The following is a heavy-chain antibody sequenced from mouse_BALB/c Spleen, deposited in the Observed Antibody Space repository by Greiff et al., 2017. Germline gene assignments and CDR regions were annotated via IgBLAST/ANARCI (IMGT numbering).Heavy chain of an antibody. CDR3: ARGVYYGYDGGAD. J-gene: IGHJ3*01. Sequence: QVQLQQSGAELVRPGVSVKISCKGSGYTFTDYAMHWVKQSHAKSLEWIGVISTYYGDASYNQKFKGKATMTVDKSSSTAYMELARLTSEDSAIYYCARGVYYGYDGGADWGQGTLVTVSA. CDR1: GYTFTDYA. CDR2: ISTYYGDA. V-gene: IGHV1S137*01. D-gene: IGHD2-2*01.